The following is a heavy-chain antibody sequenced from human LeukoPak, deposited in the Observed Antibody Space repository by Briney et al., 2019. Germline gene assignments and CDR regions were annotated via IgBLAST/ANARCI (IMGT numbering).Heavy chain of an antibody. CDR3: ARIYYYDSSGYMTGFDY. J-gene: IGHJ4*02. D-gene: IGHD3-22*01. V-gene: IGHV3-53*01. CDR2: IYSGGST. CDR1: GFTVSSNY. Sequence: GGSLRLSCAASGFTVSSNYMSWVRQAPGKGLEWVSVIYSGGSTYYADSVKGRFTISRDNSKNTLYLQMNSLRAEDTAVYYCARIYYYDSSGYMTGFDYWGQGTLVTVSS.